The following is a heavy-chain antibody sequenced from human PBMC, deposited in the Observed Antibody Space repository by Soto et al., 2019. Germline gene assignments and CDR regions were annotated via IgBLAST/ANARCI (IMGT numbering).Heavy chain of an antibody. CDR1: GFTFNTYG. Sequence: GGSLRLSCTTSGFTFNTYGMHWVRQAPGKGLEWVAIIWYDGSNKYYADSVKGRFTISRDNSKNTLYLQMNSLRAEDTDLYHCARADCTGAYCYSWPFNYGVDVWGQGATVTVSS. CDR2: IWYDGSNK. J-gene: IGHJ6*02. CDR3: ARADCTGAYCYSWPFNYGVDV. D-gene: IGHD2-15*01. V-gene: IGHV3-33*08.